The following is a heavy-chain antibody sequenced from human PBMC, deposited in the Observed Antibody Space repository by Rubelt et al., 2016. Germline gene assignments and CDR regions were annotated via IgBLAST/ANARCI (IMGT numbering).Heavy chain of an antibody. J-gene: IGHJ6*02. D-gene: IGHD3-10*01. V-gene: IGHV3-74*01. Sequence: SYADSVKGRFTISRDNAKNTLYLQMNSLRAEDTAVYYCARDWRVWFGELFLGGYYGMDVWGQGTTVTVSS. CDR3: ARDWRVWFGELFLGGYYGMDV.